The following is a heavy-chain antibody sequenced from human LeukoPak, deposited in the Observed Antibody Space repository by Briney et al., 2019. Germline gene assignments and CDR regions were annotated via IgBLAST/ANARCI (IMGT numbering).Heavy chain of an antibody. D-gene: IGHD3-9*01. CDR3: ARDEAFDLRYFDWSPLGDAFDI. CDR1: GFTFSSYW. J-gene: IGHJ3*02. Sequence: GGSLRLSCAASGFTFSSYWMSWVRQAPGKGLEWVANIKQDGSEKYYVDSVKGRFTISRDNAKNSLYLQMNSLRAEDTAVYYCARDEAFDLRYFDWSPLGDAFDIWGQGTMVTASS. CDR2: IKQDGSEK. V-gene: IGHV3-7*01.